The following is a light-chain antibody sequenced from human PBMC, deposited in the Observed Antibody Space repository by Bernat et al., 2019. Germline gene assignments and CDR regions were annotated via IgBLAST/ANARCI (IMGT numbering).Light chain of an antibody. CDR2: AAS. CDR1: QGISNY. Sequence: DIQLTQSPSFLSASVGDRVTITCRANQGISNYLAWYQQKPGKAPKLLIFAASTLQSGVPSRFSGSGSGTEFTLTISSLQPEDFATYSCQQLNSYPLTFGGGTQVEIK. CDR3: QQLNSYPLT. J-gene: IGKJ4*01. V-gene: IGKV1-9*01.